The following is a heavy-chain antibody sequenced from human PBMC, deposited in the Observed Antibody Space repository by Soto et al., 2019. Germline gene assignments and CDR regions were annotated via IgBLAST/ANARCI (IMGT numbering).Heavy chain of an antibody. D-gene: IGHD6-13*01. J-gene: IGHJ3*02. Sequence: PPQTLSLTCAISGDSVSSNSAAWNWIRQSPSRGLEWLGRTYYRSKWYNDYAVSVKSRITINPDTSKNQFSLQLNSVTPEDTAVYYCASTMGIAAAGFPVAFDIWGQGTMVTVSS. V-gene: IGHV6-1*01. CDR1: GDSVSSNSAA. CDR3: ASTMGIAAAGFPVAFDI. CDR2: TYYRSKWYN.